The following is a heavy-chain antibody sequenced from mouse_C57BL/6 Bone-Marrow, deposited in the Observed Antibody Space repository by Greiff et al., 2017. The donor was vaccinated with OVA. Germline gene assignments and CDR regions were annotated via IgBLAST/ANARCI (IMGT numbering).Heavy chain of an antibody. J-gene: IGHJ4*01. CDR1: GFTFSDYG. Sequence: EVKLVESGGGLVKPGGSLKLSCAASGFTFSDYGMHWVRQAPEKGLEWVAYISSGSSTIYYADTVKGRFTISRDNAKNTLFLQMTSLRSEDTAMYYCAKLLGYAMDYWGQGTSVTVSS. D-gene: IGHD1-1*01. V-gene: IGHV5-17*01. CDR2: ISSGSSTI. CDR3: AKLLGYAMDY.